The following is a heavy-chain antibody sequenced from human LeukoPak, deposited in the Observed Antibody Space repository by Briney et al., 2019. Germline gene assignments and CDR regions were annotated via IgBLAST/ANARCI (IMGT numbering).Heavy chain of an antibody. Sequence: SETLSLTCAVYGGSFSGYFWSWIRQPPGKGLEWIGEINHSGSTNYNPSLKSRVTISVDTSKNQFSLKLSSVTAADTAVYYCARAGDFWSGYTYYFDYWGQGTLVTVSS. V-gene: IGHV4-34*01. J-gene: IGHJ4*02. CDR3: ARAGDFWSGYTYYFDY. CDR1: GGSFSGYF. D-gene: IGHD3-3*01. CDR2: INHSGST.